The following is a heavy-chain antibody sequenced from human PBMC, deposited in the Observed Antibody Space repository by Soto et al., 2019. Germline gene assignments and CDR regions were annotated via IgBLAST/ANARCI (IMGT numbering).Heavy chain of an antibody. J-gene: IGHJ5*02. CDR2: IWPDGDIE. V-gene: IGHV3-33*01. Sequence: QVQLVESGGGVVQPGTSLRLSCVASGFTFYNYGMHWVRQAPGKGLEWVAAIWPDGDIEHYPDTVKGRFTISRDKCRKTLYLPMTILRAEYTAMYYCATVGMVTTTQMWWLDPWGQGTLVSVSS. D-gene: IGHD2-21*02. CDR1: GFTFYNYG. CDR3: ATVGMVTTTQMWWLDP.